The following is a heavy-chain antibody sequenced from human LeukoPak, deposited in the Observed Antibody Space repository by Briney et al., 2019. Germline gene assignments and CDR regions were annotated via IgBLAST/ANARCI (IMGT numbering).Heavy chain of an antibody. CDR1: GFTFSNAW. CDR3: TTGNWGSFSY. V-gene: IGHV3-15*01. J-gene: IGHJ4*02. Sequence: GGSLRLSCAASGFTFSNAWMNWVRQAPGKGLDWVGRIKSKTDGGTTDYAAPVKGRFTISRDDSRHTLYLQVNSLKTEDTAVYYCTTGNWGSFSYWGQGTLVTVSS. D-gene: IGHD7-27*01. CDR2: IKSKTDGGTT.